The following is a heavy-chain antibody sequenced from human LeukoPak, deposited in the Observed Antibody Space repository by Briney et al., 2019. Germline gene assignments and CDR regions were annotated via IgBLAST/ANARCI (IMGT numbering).Heavy chain of an antibody. J-gene: IGHJ4*02. V-gene: IGHV4-59*01. CDR1: GGSISSYY. CDR2: IYYSGST. Sequence: SETLSLTCTVSGGSISSYYWSWIRQPPGKGLEWIGYIYYSGSTNYNPSLKSRVTISVDTSMNQFSLKLSSVTAADTAVYYCARVRGAFVYWGQGTLVTVSS. D-gene: IGHD2/OR15-2a*01. CDR3: ARVRGAFVY.